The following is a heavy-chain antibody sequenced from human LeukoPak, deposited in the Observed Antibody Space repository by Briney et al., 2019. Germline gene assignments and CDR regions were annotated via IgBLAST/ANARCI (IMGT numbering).Heavy chain of an antibody. J-gene: IGHJ6*03. CDR2: IIPIFGTA. CDR1: GDTFSRNA. CDR3: ASSKGDYYYYMDV. D-gene: IGHD2-2*01. Sequence: ASVKVSCKASGDTFSRNAISWVRQAPGQGLEWMGGIIPIFGTANYAQKFQGRVTITTDESTSTAYMELSSLRSEDTAVYYCASSKGDYYYYMDVWGKGTTVTVSS. V-gene: IGHV1-69*05.